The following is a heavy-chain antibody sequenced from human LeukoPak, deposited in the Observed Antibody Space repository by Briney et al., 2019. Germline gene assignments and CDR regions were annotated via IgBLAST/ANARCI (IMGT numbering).Heavy chain of an antibody. J-gene: IGHJ4*02. CDR2: LVGSGGST. D-gene: IGHD1-26*01. CDR1: GFTFNSYA. Sequence: GWSLSLSCASSGFTFNSYAMNWVRQAPGRGLAGVAGLVGSGGSTFYTDSVRGRFTISRDNSKNILYLQMNNLRVEDTAIYYCAKDAVSGDRYWEFDSWGQGTLVTVSS. V-gene: IGHV3-23*01. CDR3: AKDAVSGDRYWEFDS.